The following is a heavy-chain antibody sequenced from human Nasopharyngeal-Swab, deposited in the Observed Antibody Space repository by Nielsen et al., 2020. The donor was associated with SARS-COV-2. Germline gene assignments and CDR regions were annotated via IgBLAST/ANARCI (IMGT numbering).Heavy chain of an antibody. J-gene: IGHJ6*02. Sequence: ASVKVSCKASGYTFTGYYMHWVRQAPGQGLELMGRINPNSGGTNYAQKFQGRVTMTRDTSISTAYMELSRLRSDGTAVYYCARDGTRYNWNDYYYYGMDVWGQGTTVTVSS. D-gene: IGHD1-1*01. CDR1: GYTFTGYY. CDR2: INPNSGGT. V-gene: IGHV1-2*06. CDR3: ARDGTRYNWNDYYYYGMDV.